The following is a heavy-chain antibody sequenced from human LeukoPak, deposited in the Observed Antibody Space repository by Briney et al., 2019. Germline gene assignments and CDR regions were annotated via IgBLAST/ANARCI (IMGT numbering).Heavy chain of an antibody. CDR1: GGSFSGYY. D-gene: IGHD1-26*01. J-gene: IGHJ6*02. CDR3: ARGQLATGYYYYYYGMDV. Sequence: SETLSLTCAVYGGSFSGYYWSWIRQPPGKGLESIGEINHSGSTNYNPSLKSRVTISVDTSKNQFSLKLSSVTAADTAVYYCARGQLATGYYYYYYGMDVWGQGTTVTVSS. CDR2: INHSGST. V-gene: IGHV4-34*01.